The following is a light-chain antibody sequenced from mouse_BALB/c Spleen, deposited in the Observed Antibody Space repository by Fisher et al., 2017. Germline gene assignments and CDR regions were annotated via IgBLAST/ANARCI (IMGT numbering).Light chain of an antibody. CDR3: HQYHRPPRT. J-gene: IGKJ1*01. CDR1: SSVSSSY. CDR2: STS. V-gene: IGKV4-57-1*01. Sequence: DIVLTQSTAIMSASPGEKVTMTCRASSSVSSSYLHWYQQKSGASPKLWIYSTSNLASGVPARFSGSGSGTSYSLTISSMEAEDAATYYCHQYHRPPRTFGGGTKLEIK.